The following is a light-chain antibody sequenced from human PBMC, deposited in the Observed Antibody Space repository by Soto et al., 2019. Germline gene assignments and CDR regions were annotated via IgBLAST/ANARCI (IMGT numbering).Light chain of an antibody. CDR1: QSVSSY. CDR3: QERSNWSWT. Sequence: EIVLTQPPATLSLSPGERATLSCRASQSVSSYLAWYQQKPGQAPRLLIYDASNRATGIPARFSGSGSGTDFTLTISSLEPEDFAVYYCQERSNWSWTFGQGTKVDIK. CDR2: DAS. J-gene: IGKJ1*01. V-gene: IGKV3-11*01.